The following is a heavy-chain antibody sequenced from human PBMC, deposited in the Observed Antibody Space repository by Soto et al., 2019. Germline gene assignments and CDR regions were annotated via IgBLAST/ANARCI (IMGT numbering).Heavy chain of an antibody. Sequence: QVQLVESGGGVVQPGRSLRLSCAASGFTFSSYGMHWVRQAPGKGLERVAVISYDGSIKYYADSVRGRFTISRDNCKNTLYLQMNSLRAEDTAVYYCAKDGVGQLELPDYWGQGTLVTVSS. CDR2: ISYDGSIK. D-gene: IGHD1-7*01. J-gene: IGHJ4*02. CDR3: AKDGVGQLELPDY. CDR1: GFTFSSYG. V-gene: IGHV3-30*18.